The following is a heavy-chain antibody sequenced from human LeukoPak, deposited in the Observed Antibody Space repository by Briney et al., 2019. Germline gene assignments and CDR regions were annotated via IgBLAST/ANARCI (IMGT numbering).Heavy chain of an antibody. D-gene: IGHD6-13*01. V-gene: IGHV3-23*01. CDR3: AKVGSSMSFYYYYGMDV. CDR1: GFTFSSYA. CDR2: ISGSGGTT. J-gene: IGHJ6*02. Sequence: GGALRLSCVASGFTFSSYAMSWVRQAPGKGLEWVSAISGSGGTTNYADSVKGRFTISRDNSKDTLYLQMDSLRADDTAVYYCAKVGSSMSFYYYYGMDVWGQGTTVTVSS.